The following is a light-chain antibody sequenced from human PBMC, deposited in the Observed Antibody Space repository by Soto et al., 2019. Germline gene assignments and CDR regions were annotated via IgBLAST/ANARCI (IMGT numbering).Light chain of an antibody. V-gene: IGKV1-5*01. J-gene: IGKJ1*01. CDR1: QSVSSW. CDR2: DAS. CDR3: QQYNSFPT. Sequence: DIQLTQSPSTLSASVGDSVTITCRASQSVSSWLAWYQQKPGRAPRLLIYDASKLEAGVPSRFSGSGSETELSLTISSLQPDDFATYFCQQYNSFPTFGQGTMVEIK.